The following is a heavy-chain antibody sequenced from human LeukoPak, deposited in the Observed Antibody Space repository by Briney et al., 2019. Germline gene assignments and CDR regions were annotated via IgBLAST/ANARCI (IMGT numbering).Heavy chain of an antibody. CDR1: GFTFSNYY. CDR3: ARTPTAYGKAYYFDY. J-gene: IGHJ4*02. V-gene: IGHV3-11*01. Sequence: PGGSLRLSCAASGFTFSNYYMSWIRQAPGKGLEWVSYISSSGSTIYYADSVKGRFTISRDNAKNSLYLQMNSLRAEDTAVYYCARTPTAYGKAYYFDYWGQGTLVTVSS. D-gene: IGHD3-10*01. CDR2: ISSSGSTI.